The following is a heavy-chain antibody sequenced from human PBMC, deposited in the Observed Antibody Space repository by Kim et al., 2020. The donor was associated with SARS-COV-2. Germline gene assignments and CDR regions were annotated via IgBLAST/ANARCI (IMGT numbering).Heavy chain of an antibody. Sequence: SETLSLTCAVYGGSFSGYYWSWIRQPPGKGLEWIGEINHSGSTNYNPSLKSRVTISVDTTKNQFSLKLSSVTAADTAVYYCARGYLVTTFYYDNGMDVWGQGTTVTVSS. CDR1: GGSFSGYY. CDR2: INHSGST. V-gene: IGHV4-34*01. D-gene: IGHD4-17*01. CDR3: ARGYLVTTFYYDNGMDV. J-gene: IGHJ6*02.